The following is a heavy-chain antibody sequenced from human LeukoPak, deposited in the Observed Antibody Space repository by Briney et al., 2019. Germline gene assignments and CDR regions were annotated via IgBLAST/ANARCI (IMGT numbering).Heavy chain of an antibody. D-gene: IGHD3-10*01. CDR1: GFTFSSYE. V-gene: IGHV3-33*06. J-gene: IGHJ4*02. Sequence: GGSLRLSCAASGFTFSSYEMNWVRQAPGKGLDWVGVIWYDGSNKYYADSVKGRFTISRDNSKNTMYLQMNSLSAEDTAVYYCAKDRSGISDYWGQGTLVTVSS. CDR2: IWYDGSNK. CDR3: AKDRSGISDY.